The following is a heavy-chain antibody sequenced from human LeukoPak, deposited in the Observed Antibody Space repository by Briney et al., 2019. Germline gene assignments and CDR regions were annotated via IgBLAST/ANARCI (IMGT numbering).Heavy chain of an antibody. Sequence: SETLSLTCTVSGGSISSGDYYWSWIRQPPGKGLEWIGYIYYSGSTYYNPSLKSRVTISVDTSKNQFSLKLSSVTAADTAVYYCARERGRDGYNWVFDYWGQGTLATVSS. J-gene: IGHJ4*02. CDR1: GGSISSGDYY. CDR2: IYYSGST. D-gene: IGHD5-24*01. V-gene: IGHV4-30-4*01. CDR3: ARERGRDGYNWVFDY.